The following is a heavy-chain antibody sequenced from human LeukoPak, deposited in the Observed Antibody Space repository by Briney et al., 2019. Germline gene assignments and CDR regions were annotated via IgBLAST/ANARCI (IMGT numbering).Heavy chain of an antibody. V-gene: IGHV4-30-2*01. Sequence: PSQTLSLTCTVSGGSISSGGYYWSWTRQPPGKGLEWIGYIYHSGSTYYNPSLKSRVTISVDRSKNQFSLKLSSVTAADTAVYYCARDGEARFDYWGQGTLVTVSS. CDR2: IYHSGST. CDR3: ARDGEARFDY. J-gene: IGHJ4*02. CDR1: GGSISSGGYY. D-gene: IGHD6-6*01.